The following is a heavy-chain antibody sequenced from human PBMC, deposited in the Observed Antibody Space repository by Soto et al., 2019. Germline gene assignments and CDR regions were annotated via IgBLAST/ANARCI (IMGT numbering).Heavy chain of an antibody. CDR3: ASCITMVRGVTSYYYYYGMDV. CDR2: IYYSGST. D-gene: IGHD3-10*01. V-gene: IGHV4-39*01. CDR1: GGSISSSXYY. Sequence: PSETLSLTCTVSGGSISSSXYYWGWIRQPPGKGLEWIGSIYYSGSTYYNPSLKSRVTISVDTSKNQFSLTLSSVTAADTAVYYCASCITMVRGVTSYYYYYGMDVWGQGTTVTVSS. J-gene: IGHJ6*02.